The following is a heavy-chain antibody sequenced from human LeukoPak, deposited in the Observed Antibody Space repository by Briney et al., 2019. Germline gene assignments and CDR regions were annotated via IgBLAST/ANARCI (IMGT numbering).Heavy chain of an antibody. CDR1: GFTFSSYA. D-gene: IGHD3-3*01. V-gene: IGHV3-23*01. CDR2: ISGSGGST. J-gene: IGHJ4*02. CDR3: AAVGAPWSMYFDY. Sequence: GGSLRLSCAASGFTFSSYAMSWVRQAPGKGLEWVSAISGSGGSTYYTDSVKGRFTISRDNSKKTLYLQMKSLRAEDTAVYYCAAVGAPWSMYFDYWGQGSLVTVSS.